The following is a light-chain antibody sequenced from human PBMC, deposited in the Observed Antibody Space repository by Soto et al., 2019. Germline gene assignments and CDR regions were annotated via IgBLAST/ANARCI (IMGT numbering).Light chain of an antibody. CDR3: QQRSNLPLT. CDR2: DAS. V-gene: IGKV3-11*01. J-gene: IGKJ4*01. Sequence: EIVWTQSPATLSLSPGERATLSCRASQSVSSYLAWYQQKPGQAPRLLIYDASHRATGIPARFSGSGSGTDFTLTISSLEPEDFAVYYCQQRSNLPLTFGGGTKVEIK. CDR1: QSVSSY.